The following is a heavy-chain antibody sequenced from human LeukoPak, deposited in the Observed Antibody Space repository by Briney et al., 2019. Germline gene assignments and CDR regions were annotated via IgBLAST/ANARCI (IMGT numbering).Heavy chain of an antibody. CDR3: ARGHRRGYANALYNWFDP. V-gene: IGHV1-18*01. Sequence: GASVKVSCKASGYTFTSYGISWVRQAPGQGLEWMGWISAYNGNTNYAQKLQGRVTMTTDTSTSTAYMELRSLRSDDTAVYYCARGHRRGYANALYNWFDPWGQGTLVTVS. CDR2: ISAYNGNT. CDR1: GYTFTSYG. J-gene: IGHJ5*02. D-gene: IGHD2-2*01.